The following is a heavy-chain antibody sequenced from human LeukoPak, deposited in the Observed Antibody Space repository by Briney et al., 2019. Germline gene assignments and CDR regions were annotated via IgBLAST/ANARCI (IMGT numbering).Heavy chain of an antibody. CDR2: INSDGSST. D-gene: IGHD1-26*01. V-gene: IGHV3-74*01. CDR3: ARGELGCYYYYYMDV. J-gene: IGHJ6*03. CDR1: GFTFSSYW. Sequence: GGSLRLSCAASGFTFSSYWMHWVRQAPGKGLVWVSRINSDGSSTSYADSVKGRFTISRDNAKNTLYLQMNSLRAEDTAVYYCARGELGCYYYYYMDVWGKGTTVTVSS.